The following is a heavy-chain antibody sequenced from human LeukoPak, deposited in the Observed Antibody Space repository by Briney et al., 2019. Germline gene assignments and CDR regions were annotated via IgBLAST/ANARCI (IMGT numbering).Heavy chain of an antibody. CDR1: GDSVSSNSAT. D-gene: IGHD5-18*01. V-gene: IGHV6-1*01. CDR2: TYYRSKWKN. J-gene: IGHJ4*02. Sequence: SQTLSLTCAISGDSVSSNSATWNWIRQSPSRGLEWLGRTYYRSKWKNDYAVSVKSRITFNPDTSKNQFSLQLNSVTPEDTAVYYCVRGRDTAMGSWGQGTLVTSPQ. CDR3: VRGRDTAMGS.